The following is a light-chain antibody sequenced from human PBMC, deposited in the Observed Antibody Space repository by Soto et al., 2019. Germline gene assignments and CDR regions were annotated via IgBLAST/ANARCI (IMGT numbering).Light chain of an antibody. CDR1: HDVSWN. J-gene: IGKJ4*01. Sequence: DIQMTQSPSSLSASVGDRVTIACQSSHDVSWNLNWFQQKPGGAPKLRIYDASNLERGVPSRFSGSGSETDFPLSISRLQPEDVATYDGQQYSSMLSFGGGTEVDLK. V-gene: IGKV1-33*01. CDR2: DAS. CDR3: QQYSSMLS.